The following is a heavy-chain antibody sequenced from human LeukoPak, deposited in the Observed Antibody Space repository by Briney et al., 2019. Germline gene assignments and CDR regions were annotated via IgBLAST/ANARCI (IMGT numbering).Heavy chain of an antibody. V-gene: IGHV4-30-4*08. CDR1: GGSISSGDYY. CDR3: ARDGAVAASNWFDP. Sequence: SETLSLTCTVSGGSISSGDYYWSWIRQPPGKGLEWIGYIYYSGSTYYNPSLKSRVTISVDTSKNQFSLKLSSVTAADTAVYYCARDGAVAASNWFDPWGQGTLVTVSS. J-gene: IGHJ5*02. D-gene: IGHD6-19*01. CDR2: IYYSGST.